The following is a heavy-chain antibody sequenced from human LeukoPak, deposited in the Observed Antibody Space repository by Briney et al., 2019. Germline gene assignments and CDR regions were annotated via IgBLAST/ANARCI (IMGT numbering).Heavy chain of an antibody. V-gene: IGHV1-2*04. J-gene: IGHJ6*02. Sequence: GASVKVSCKASGYTFTGYYMHWVRQAPGQGLEWMGWINPNSGGTNYAQKFQGWVTMTRDTSISTAYMELSRLRSDDTAVYYCARTPLGATTVTTNYYGMDVWGQGTTVTVSS. CDR1: GYTFTGYY. CDR3: ARTPLGATTVTTNYYGMDV. CDR2: INPNSGGT. D-gene: IGHD4-11*01.